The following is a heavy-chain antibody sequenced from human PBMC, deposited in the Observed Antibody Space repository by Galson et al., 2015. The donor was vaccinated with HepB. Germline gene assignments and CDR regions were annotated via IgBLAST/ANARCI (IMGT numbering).Heavy chain of an antibody. J-gene: IGHJ6*02. CDR1: GGTFSSYA. D-gene: IGHD2-2*02. CDR2: IIPIFGTA. Sequence: SVKVSCKASGGTFSSYAISWVRQAPGQGLEWMGGIIPIFGTANYAQKFQGRVTITADESTSTAYMELSSLRSEDTAVYYCARQLGYCSSTSCYTGGVYYYYGMDVWGQATTVTVSS. CDR3: ARQLGYCSSTSCYTGGVYYYYGMDV. V-gene: IGHV1-69*13.